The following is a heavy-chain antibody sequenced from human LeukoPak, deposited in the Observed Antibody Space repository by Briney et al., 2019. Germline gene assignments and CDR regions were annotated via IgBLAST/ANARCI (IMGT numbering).Heavy chain of an antibody. D-gene: IGHD4-23*01. Sequence: PSETLSLTCSVSGGSISSSSYYWGWIRQPRGKGLEWIGSIYYSGSTYYNPSLKSRVTISVDTSKSQFSLKLSSVTAADTAVYYCARIPVVDDAFDIWGQGTMVTVSS. CDR3: ARIPVVDDAFDI. CDR2: IYYSGST. CDR1: GGSISSSSYY. J-gene: IGHJ3*02. V-gene: IGHV4-39*01.